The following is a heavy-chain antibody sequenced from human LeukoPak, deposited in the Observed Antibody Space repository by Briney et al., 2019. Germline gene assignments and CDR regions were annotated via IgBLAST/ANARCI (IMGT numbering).Heavy chain of an antibody. V-gene: IGHV3-21*01. CDR1: GFTFSSYS. Sequence: GGSLRLSCAASGFTFSSYSMNWVRQAPGKGLEWVSSISSSSSYIFYADSVKGRFTISRDNAKNSLYLQMNSLRAEDMAVYFCARESQWLARSDYWGQGTLVTVSS. CDR3: ARESQWLARSDY. CDR2: ISSSSSYI. J-gene: IGHJ4*02. D-gene: IGHD6-19*01.